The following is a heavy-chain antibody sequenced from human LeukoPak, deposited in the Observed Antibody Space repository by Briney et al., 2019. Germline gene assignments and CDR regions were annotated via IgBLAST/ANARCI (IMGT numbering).Heavy chain of an antibody. CDR3: SRDMEVYCSGGSCMDP. CDR2: IIPILGIA. D-gene: IGHD2-15*01. CDR1: GGTFSSHT. Sequence: SVKLSCKASGGTFSSHTISWVRQPPGQGLEWMGRIIPILGIANYAQKFQGRVTITADKSTSTAYMELSSLRSVDTAVYYCSRDMEVYCSGGSCMDPWGKGTRVTVSS. J-gene: IGHJ5*02. V-gene: IGHV1-69*04.